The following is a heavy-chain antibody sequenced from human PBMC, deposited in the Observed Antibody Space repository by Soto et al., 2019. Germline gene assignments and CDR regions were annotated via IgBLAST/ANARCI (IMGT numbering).Heavy chain of an antibody. CDR3: ARGAGSSSYHYDSHDF. J-gene: IGHJ4*02. V-gene: IGHV4-59*01. Sequence: WGTLSITFTVSGDSISDYSWSWIRQPPGKGLEWIGYIYYTGSTNYNLSLRIRVTISADTSKNQISLNLRSVTAADTAMYYCARGAGSSSYHYDSHDFWGQGTLVTVSS. D-gene: IGHD3-22*01. CDR2: IYYTGST. CDR1: GDSISDYS.